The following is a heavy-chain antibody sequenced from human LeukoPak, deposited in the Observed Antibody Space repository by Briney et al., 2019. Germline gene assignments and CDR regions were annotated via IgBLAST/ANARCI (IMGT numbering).Heavy chain of an antibody. CDR2: ISSSGSTI. Sequence: GGSLRLSCATSGFTFSNYNMNWVRQAPGKGLEWVSYISSSGSTIYYADSVKGRFTISRDNAKNSLYLQMNSLRAEDTAVYYCAELGITMIGGVWGKGTTVTISS. CDR3: AELGITMIGGV. J-gene: IGHJ6*04. D-gene: IGHD3-10*02. CDR1: GFTFSNYN. V-gene: IGHV3-48*04.